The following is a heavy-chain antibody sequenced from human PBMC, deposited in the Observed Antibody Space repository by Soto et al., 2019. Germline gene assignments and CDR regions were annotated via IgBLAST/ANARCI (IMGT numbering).Heavy chain of an antibody. V-gene: IGHV4-4*02. CDR3: ARRQKYSRGLQAYYFDY. Sequence: PSETLSLTCAVSGGSISSSNWWSWVRQPPGKGLEWIGEIYHSGSTNYNPSLKSRVTISVDKSQNQFSLKLSSVTAADTAVYYCARRQKYSRGLQAYYFDYWAQGTLVTGS. D-gene: IGHD1-26*01. CDR2: IYHSGST. CDR1: GGSISSSNW. J-gene: IGHJ4*02.